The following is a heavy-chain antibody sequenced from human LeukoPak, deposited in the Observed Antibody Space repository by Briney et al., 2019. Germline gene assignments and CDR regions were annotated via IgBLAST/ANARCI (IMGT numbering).Heavy chain of an antibody. D-gene: IGHD2-21*01. V-gene: IGHV3-15*07. Sequence: PGGSLRLSCAASGFTFSNAYMNWVRQAPGKGLEWVGRIKPKTDGETTEYAAPVKGRFSVSRDDSNNMLYLQMNSLKTEDTAVYYCITPLPYSAQGGQGTLVTVSS. CDR3: ITPLPYSAQ. J-gene: IGHJ4*02. CDR2: IKPKTDGETT. CDR1: GFTFSNAY.